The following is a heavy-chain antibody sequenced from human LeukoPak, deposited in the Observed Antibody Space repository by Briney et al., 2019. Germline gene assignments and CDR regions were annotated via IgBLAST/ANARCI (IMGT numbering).Heavy chain of an antibody. J-gene: IGHJ4*02. Sequence: GGSLRLSCAASGFTLSSYWMHWVRQAPGKGLVWVSRINGDGRITTYADSVKGRFTISRDTAKNTLYLQMNSLRAEDTAVYYCARVHVGTDMVDLGYWGQGTLVTVSS. CDR2: INGDGRIT. CDR3: ARVHVGTDMVDLGY. D-gene: IGHD5-18*01. CDR1: GFTLSSYW. V-gene: IGHV3-74*01.